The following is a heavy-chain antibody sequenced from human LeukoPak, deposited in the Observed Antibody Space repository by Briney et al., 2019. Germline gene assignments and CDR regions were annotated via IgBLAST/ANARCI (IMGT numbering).Heavy chain of an antibody. J-gene: IGHJ4*02. CDR1: GYTFTVYY. D-gene: IGHD6-19*01. V-gene: IGHV1-2*02. CDR3: ASSGQWLVEDY. CDR2: INPNSGGT. Sequence: ASVKVSYKASGYTFTVYYMHWVRQAPGQGLEGMGWINPNSGGTNYAQKFQGRVTITRDTSISTAYMELSRLRSDDTAVYYCASSGQWLVEDYCGQGTLVTVSS.